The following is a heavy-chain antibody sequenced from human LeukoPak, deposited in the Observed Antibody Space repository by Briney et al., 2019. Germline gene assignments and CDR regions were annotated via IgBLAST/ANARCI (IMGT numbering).Heavy chain of an antibody. CDR1: GGTFSSYA. CDR2: IIPIFGTA. J-gene: IGHJ3*02. Sequence: SVKVSCKASGGTFSSYAISWVRQAPGQGLEWMGGIIPIFGTANYAQKFQGRVTITTDESTSTPYMELSSLRSEDTAVYYCARDYYDSSGYGAFDIWGQGTMVTVSS. CDR3: ARDYYDSSGYGAFDI. D-gene: IGHD3-22*01. V-gene: IGHV1-69*05.